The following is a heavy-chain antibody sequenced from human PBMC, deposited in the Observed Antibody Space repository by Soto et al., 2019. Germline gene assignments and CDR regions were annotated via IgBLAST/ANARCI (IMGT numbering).Heavy chain of an antibody. CDR3: ARHSPVTLIVVVPNGDAFDI. CDR1: SGSISSSSYY. V-gene: IGHV4-39*01. CDR2: IYYSGST. D-gene: IGHD2-2*01. Sequence: PSETLSLTCAVSSGSISSSSYYWGWIRQPPGKGLEWIGSIYYSGSTYYNPSLKSRVTISVDTSKNQFSLKLSSVTAADTAVYYCARHSPVTLIVVVPNGDAFDIWGQGTMVTVSS. J-gene: IGHJ3*02.